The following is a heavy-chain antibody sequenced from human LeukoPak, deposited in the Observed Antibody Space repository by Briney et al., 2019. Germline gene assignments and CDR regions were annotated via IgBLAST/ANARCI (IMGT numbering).Heavy chain of an antibody. V-gene: IGHV3-73*01. D-gene: IGHD3-22*01. J-gene: IGHJ4*02. CDR3: TRHEGYSSGYSIH. Sequence: HPGGSLRLSCAASGFTFSGSAMHWVRQASGKGLEWVGRIKSKTNSYATAYAASVKGRFTISRDDSKNTAYLQMNSLKTEDTAVYYCTRHEGYSSGYSIHWGQGTLVTVSS. CDR2: IKSKTNSYAT. CDR1: GFTFSGSA.